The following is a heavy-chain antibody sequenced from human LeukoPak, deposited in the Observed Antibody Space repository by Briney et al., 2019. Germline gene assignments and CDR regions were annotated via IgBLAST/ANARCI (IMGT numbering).Heavy chain of an antibody. CDR3: ARGETTADFDY. CDR2: ISSSSSYI. V-gene: IGHV3-21*01. D-gene: IGHD4-17*01. J-gene: IGHJ4*02. CDR1: GFTLSSYS. Sequence: GGSLRLSCAASGFTLSSYSMNWVRQAPGKGLEWVSSISSSSSYIYYADSVKGRFTISRDNAENSLYLQMNSLRAEDTAVYYCARGETTADFDYWGQGTLVTVSS.